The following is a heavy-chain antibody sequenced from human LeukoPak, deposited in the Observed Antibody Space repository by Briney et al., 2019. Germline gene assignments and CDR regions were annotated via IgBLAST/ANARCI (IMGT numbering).Heavy chain of an antibody. CDR1: GFTFSTYS. D-gene: IGHD6-6*01. V-gene: IGHV3-48*01. CDR2: ISSSGGSI. CDR3: AREGGSAARSDY. J-gene: IGHJ4*02. Sequence: GGSLRLYCAASGFTFSTYSMNWVRQAPGKGLEWVSYISSSGGSIYYADSVKGRFTISRDNAENSLYLQLNSLRAEDAAVYYCAREGGSAARSDYWGQGTLVTVSS.